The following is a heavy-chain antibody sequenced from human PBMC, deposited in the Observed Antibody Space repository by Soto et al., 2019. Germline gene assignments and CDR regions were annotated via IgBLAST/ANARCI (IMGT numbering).Heavy chain of an antibody. CDR2: VRSDGDTT. CDR1: GFMFSRYG. V-gene: IGHV3-23*01. J-gene: IGHJ4*02. D-gene: IGHD1-26*01. CDR3: AKGKGVGATPDGANC. Sequence: EVQVLESGGGLVQPGGSLRLSCAASGFMFSRYGMNWVRQAPGKGLEWVSGVRSDGDTTYNADSVKGRFTVSRDNFKNTGDLQMNRLRVEDTAVYYCAKGKGVGATPDGANCWGQGTLVTVSS.